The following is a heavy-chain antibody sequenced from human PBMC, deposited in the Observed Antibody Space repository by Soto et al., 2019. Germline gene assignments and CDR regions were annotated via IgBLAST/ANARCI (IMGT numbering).Heavy chain of an antibody. V-gene: IGHV3-33*01. D-gene: IGHD2-2*01. CDR2: IWYDGSNK. J-gene: IGHJ6*02. Sequence: GGSLRLSCAASGFTFSSYGMHWFRQAPGKGLEWVAVIWYDGSNKYYADSVKGRFTISRDNSKNTLYLQMNSLRAEDTAVYYCAREWDCSSTSCYLSYYYYYGMDVWGQGTTVTVSS. CDR1: GFTFSSYG. CDR3: AREWDCSSTSCYLSYYYYYGMDV.